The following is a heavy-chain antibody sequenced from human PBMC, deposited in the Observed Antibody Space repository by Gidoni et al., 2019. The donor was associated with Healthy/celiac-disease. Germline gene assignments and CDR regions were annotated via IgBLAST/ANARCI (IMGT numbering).Heavy chain of an antibody. D-gene: IGHD2-2*01. J-gene: IGHJ4*02. CDR1: GGSISSGSYY. CDR2: IYTSGST. CDR3: ARMGRRPAATVGTFDY. Sequence: QVQLQESGPGLVKPAQTLSLTCTVSGGSISSGSYYWSWIRQPAGKGLEWIGRIYTSGSTNYNPSLKSRVTISVDTSKNQFSLKLSSVTAADTAVYYCARMGRRPAATVGTFDYWGQGTLVTVSS. V-gene: IGHV4-61*02.